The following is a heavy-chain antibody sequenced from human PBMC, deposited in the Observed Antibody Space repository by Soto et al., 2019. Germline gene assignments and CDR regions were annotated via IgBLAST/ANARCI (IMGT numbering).Heavy chain of an antibody. CDR3: ARHDGTFNWNYARYWFDP. CDR2: IYYSGST. CDR1: GGSISSSSYY. D-gene: IGHD1-7*01. J-gene: IGHJ5*02. Sequence: PSETLSLTCTVSGGSISSSSYYWGWIRQPPGKGLEWIGSIYYSGSTYYNPSLKSRVTISVDTSKNQFSLKLSSVTAADTAVYYCARHDGTFNWNYARYWFDPWGQGTLVTVSS. V-gene: IGHV4-39*01.